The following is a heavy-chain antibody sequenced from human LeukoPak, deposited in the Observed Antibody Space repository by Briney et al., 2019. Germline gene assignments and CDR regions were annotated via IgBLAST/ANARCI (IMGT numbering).Heavy chain of an antibody. J-gene: IGHJ4*02. V-gene: IGHV3-7*05. CDR1: GFTFSSYW. Sequence: GGSLRLSCAASGFTFSSYWMSWVRQAPGEGLEWVANIKQDGSEKYYVDSVKGRFTISRDNAKNSLYLQMNSPRAEDTAVYYCARPLFNRYYFDYWGQGTLVTVSS. CDR2: IKQDGSEK. CDR3: ARPLFNRYYFDY.